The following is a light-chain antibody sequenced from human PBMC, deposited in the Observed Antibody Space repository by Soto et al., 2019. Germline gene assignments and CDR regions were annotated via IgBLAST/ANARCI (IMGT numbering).Light chain of an antibody. CDR1: SSDVGGYNY. CDR3: SSYAGSSNV. J-gene: IGLJ1*01. CDR2: EVN. V-gene: IGLV2-8*01. Sequence: QSVRTQPPSASGSPGQSVSISCTGTSSDVGGYNYVSWYQHHPGKAPKLMIYEVNKRPSGVPDRFSGSKSGNTASLTVSGLQAEDEADYYCSSYAGSSNVFGTGTKVTVL.